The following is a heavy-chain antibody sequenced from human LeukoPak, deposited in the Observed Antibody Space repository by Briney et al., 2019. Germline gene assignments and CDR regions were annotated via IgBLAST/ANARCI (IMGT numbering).Heavy chain of an antibody. Sequence: GGSLRLSCAASGFTFDDYAMHWVRQAPGKGLEWVSGISWNSGSIGYADSVKGRFTISRDNAKNSLYLQMNSLRAEDMAVYYCAKDISGDDDTTYFDYWGQGTLVTVSS. D-gene: IGHD4-17*01. V-gene: IGHV3-9*03. J-gene: IGHJ4*02. CDR2: ISWNSGSI. CDR3: AKDISGDDDTTYFDY. CDR1: GFTFDDYA.